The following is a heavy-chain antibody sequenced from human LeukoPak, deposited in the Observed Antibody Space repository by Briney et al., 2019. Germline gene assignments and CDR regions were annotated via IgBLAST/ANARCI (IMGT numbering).Heavy chain of an antibody. V-gene: IGHV4-34*01. CDR2: INHSGST. D-gene: IGHD3-9*01. J-gene: IGHJ3*02. CDR3: ARSDDILTGYAFDI. Sequence: SETLSLTCAVYGGSFSGYYWSWIRQPPGKGLEWIGEINHSGSTNYNPSLKSRVTISVDTSKNQFSLKLSSVTAADTAVYYCARSDDILTGYAFDIWGQGTMVTVSS. CDR1: GGSFSGYY.